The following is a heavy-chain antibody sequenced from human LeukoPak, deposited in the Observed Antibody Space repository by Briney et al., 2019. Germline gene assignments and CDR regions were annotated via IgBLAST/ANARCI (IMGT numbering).Heavy chain of an antibody. J-gene: IGHJ4*02. V-gene: IGHV4-39*07. D-gene: IGHD3-10*01. CDR2: IYYSGNT. Sequence: PSETLSLTCIVSGGSISSTTYYWGWIRQPPGKRLEWIGSIYYSGNTYYNPSLKSRVTISIDTSKNQFSLNLNSVTAADTALYYCARDRGGQGGNFDFWGQGTLVTVSS. CDR3: ARDRGGQGGNFDF. CDR1: GGSISSTTYY.